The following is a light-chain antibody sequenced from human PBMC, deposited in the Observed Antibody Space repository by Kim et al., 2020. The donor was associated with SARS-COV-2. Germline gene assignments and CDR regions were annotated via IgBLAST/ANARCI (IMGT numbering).Light chain of an antibody. V-gene: IGLV1-51*01. CDR2: DNN. CDR1: NSNIGNNY. Sequence: QSVLTQPPSVSAAPGQKVTISCSGSNSNIGNNYVSWYQQLPGTAPKLLIYDNNKRPSGIPDRFSGSTSGTSATLGITGLQTGDEADYYCGTWDDSLSSVVFGGGTKLTVL. CDR3: GTWDDSLSSVV. J-gene: IGLJ2*01.